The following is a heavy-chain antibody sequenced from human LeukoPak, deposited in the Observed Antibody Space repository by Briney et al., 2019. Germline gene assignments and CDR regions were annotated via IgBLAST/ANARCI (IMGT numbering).Heavy chain of an antibody. CDR3: TKEGLGSRSYFSAWFDP. CDR2: VSYDGSTQ. D-gene: IGHD3-10*01. Sequence: GRSLRLSCAASGFTFSSYGMHWVRQAPGKGLEWVAVVSYDGSTQYYADSVKGRFTISRDNSVNTLYLQMNSLRAEDTAVYYCTKEGLGSRSYFSAWFDPWGQGTLVTVSS. V-gene: IGHV3-30*18. J-gene: IGHJ5*02. CDR1: GFTFSSYG.